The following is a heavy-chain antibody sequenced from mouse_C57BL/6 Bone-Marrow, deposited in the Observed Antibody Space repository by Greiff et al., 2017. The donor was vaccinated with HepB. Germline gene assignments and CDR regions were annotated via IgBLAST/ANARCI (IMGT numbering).Heavy chain of an antibody. CDR2: IYPGDGDT. V-gene: IGHV1-82*01. CDR1: GYAFSSSW. Sequence: VQLQHSGPELVKPGASVKISCKASGYAFSSSWMNWVKQRPGKGLEWIGRIYPGDGDTNYNGKFKGKATLTADKSSSTAYMQLSSLTSEDSAVYFCARSHYFDYWGQGTTLTVSS. J-gene: IGHJ2*01. CDR3: ARSHYFDY.